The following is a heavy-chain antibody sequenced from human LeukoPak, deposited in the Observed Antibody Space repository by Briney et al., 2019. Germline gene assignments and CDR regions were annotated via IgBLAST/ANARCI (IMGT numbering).Heavy chain of an antibody. D-gene: IGHD3-10*01. CDR3: ASPRMVRGVMDAFDI. CDR1: GGSISSGGYS. J-gene: IGHJ3*02. Sequence: SQTLSLTCAVSGGSISSGGYSWSWIRQPPGKGLEWIGYIYHSGSTYYNPSLKSRVTISVDRSKNQFSLKLSSVTAADTAVYYCASPRMVRGVMDAFDIWGQGTMVTVSS. V-gene: IGHV4-30-2*01. CDR2: IYHSGST.